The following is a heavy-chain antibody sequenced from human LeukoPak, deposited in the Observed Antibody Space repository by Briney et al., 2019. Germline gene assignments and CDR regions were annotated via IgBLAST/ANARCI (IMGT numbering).Heavy chain of an antibody. CDR3: AGLVVGTATIGY. CDR1: GGSISSSNYY. J-gene: IGHJ4*02. D-gene: IGHD2-21*02. Sequence: SETLSLTCTVSGGSISSSNYYWGWIRQPPGKGLEWIVNIFYSGSTHYNPSLKSRVTISVDTSKNQFSLKLNSVTAADTAVYHCAGLVVGTATIGYWGQGTLVTVSS. V-gene: IGHV4-39*01. CDR2: IFYSGST.